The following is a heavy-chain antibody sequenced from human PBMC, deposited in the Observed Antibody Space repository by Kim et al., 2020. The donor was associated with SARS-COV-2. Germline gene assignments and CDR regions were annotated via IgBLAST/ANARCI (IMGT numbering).Heavy chain of an antibody. V-gene: IGHV4-34*01. CDR2: INHSGST. Sequence: SETLSLTCAVYGGSFSGYYWSWIRQPPGKGLEWIGEINHSGSTNYNPSLKSRVTISVDTSKNQFSLKLSSVTAADTAVYYCARGRGSSGWYDFDYWGQGT. CDR3: ARGRGSSGWYDFDY. J-gene: IGHJ4*02. CDR1: GGSFSGYY. D-gene: IGHD6-19*01.